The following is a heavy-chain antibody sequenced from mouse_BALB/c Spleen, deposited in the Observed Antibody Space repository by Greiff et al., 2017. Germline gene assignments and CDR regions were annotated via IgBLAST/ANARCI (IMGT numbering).Heavy chain of an antibody. J-gene: IGHJ4*01. V-gene: IGHV5-17*02. CDR2: ISSGSSTI. D-gene: IGHD4-1*01. CDR3: ARSNWDYYAMDY. CDR1: GFTFSSFG. Sequence: EVKLQESGGGLVQPGGSRKLSCAASGFTFSSFGMHWVRQAPEKGLEWVAYISSGSSTIYYADTVKGRFTISRDNPKNTLFLQMTSLRSEDTAMYYCARSNWDYYAMDYWGQGTSVTVSS.